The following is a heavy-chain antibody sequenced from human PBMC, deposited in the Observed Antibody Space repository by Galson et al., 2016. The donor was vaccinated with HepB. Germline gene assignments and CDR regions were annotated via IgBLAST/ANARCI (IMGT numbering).Heavy chain of an antibody. CDR3: ARRVAADSGKWMFYFDY. Sequence: SETLSLTCTVSGGSISRSSYYWGWIRQPPGKGLEWIGSKYYSGSTYFNPSLKSRVTISVDTSKNQFSLKLSSVTASDTAVYYCARRVAADSGKWMFYFDYWGRGTLVTVSS. V-gene: IGHV4-39*01. J-gene: IGHJ4*02. CDR2: KYYSGST. CDR1: GGSISRSSYY. D-gene: IGHD3-10*01.